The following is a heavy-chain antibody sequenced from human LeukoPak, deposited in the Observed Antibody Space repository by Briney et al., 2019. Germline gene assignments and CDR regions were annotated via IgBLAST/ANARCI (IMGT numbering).Heavy chain of an antibody. CDR3: AREYYDSSGYWSAGC. Sequence: ASVKVSCKASGYTFTSYYMHWVRQAPGQGLEWMGIINPSGGSTSYAQKFQGRVTMTRDTSTSTVYMELSSLRAEDTAVYYCAREYYDSSGYWSAGCWGQGTLVTVSS. J-gene: IGHJ4*02. D-gene: IGHD3-22*01. CDR1: GYTFTSYY. CDR2: INPSGGST. V-gene: IGHV1-46*01.